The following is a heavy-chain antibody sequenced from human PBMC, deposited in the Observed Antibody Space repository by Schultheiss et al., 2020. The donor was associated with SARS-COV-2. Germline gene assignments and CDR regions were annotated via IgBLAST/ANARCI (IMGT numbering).Heavy chain of an antibody. CDR3: ARDRIGDYSWNGEIDY. J-gene: IGHJ4*02. Sequence: GGSLRLSCTVSGLTFGDYAMSWVRQAPGKGLEWVAVIWYDGSNKYYADSVKGRFTISRDNSKNTLYLQMNSLRADDTAVYYCARDRIGDYSWNGEIDYWGQGTLVTVSS. V-gene: IGHV3-30*07. D-gene: IGHD1-20*01. CDR1: GLTFGDYA. CDR2: IWYDGSNK.